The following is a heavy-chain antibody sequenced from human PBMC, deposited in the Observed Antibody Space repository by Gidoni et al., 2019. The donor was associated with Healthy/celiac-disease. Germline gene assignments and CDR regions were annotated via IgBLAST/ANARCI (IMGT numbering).Heavy chain of an antibody. CDR2: ISYDGSKK. CDR1: GLSFRRYG. V-gene: IGHV3-30*18. D-gene: IGHD6-19*01. CDR3: AKDRYKGIAVAGFFDY. J-gene: IGHJ4*02. Sequence: QVKLVESGGGGVETGRYLSLSWADSGLSFRRYGMHWVRPAPGKGLECVAGISYDGSKKYYSVAVKGRFTSDRDNSKNTLYRKRNSLIAEDTSVYYCAKDRYKGIAVAGFFDYLGQGTLVTVSS.